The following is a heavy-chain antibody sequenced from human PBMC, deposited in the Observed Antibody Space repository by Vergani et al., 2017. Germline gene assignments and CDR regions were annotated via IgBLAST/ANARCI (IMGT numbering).Heavy chain of an antibody. V-gene: IGHV3-21*01. CDR2: ISSSSSYI. J-gene: IGHJ4*02. D-gene: IGHD3-3*01. Sequence: EVQLVESGGGLVKPGGSLRLSCAASGFTFSSYSMNWVRQAPGKGLEWVSSISSSSSYIYYADSVKGRFTISRDNAKNSLYLQRNSLRAEDTAVYYCEGGAHYDFWSGYWDDYWGQGTLVTVSS. CDR1: GFTFSSYS. CDR3: EGGAHYDFWSGYWDDY.